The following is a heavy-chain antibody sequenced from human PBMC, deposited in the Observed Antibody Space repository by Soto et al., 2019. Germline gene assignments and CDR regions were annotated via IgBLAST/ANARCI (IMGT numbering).Heavy chain of an antibody. CDR2: IIPIFGTA. CDR3: ARDKSRDEYFQH. Sequence: ASVKVSCKASGGTFSSYAISWVRQAPGQGLEWMGGIIPIFGTANYAQKFQGRVTITADESTSTAYMELSSLRSEDTAVYYCARDKSRDEYFQHWGQGTLVTVSS. J-gene: IGHJ1*01. CDR1: GGTFSSYA. V-gene: IGHV1-69*13.